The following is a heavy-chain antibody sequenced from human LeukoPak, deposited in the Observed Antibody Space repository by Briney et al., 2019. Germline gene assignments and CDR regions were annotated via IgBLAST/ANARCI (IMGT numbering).Heavy chain of an antibody. Sequence: AGGSLRLSCAASGFTFSSYAMSWVRQAPGKGLKWVSAIIGSGGSTYYADSVKGRFTISRDNSKNTLYLQMNSLRAEDTAVYYCAKGVSDLRYCSSTSCYGDYWGQGTLVTVSS. CDR2: IIGSGGST. V-gene: IGHV3-23*01. D-gene: IGHD2-2*01. CDR1: GFTFSSYA. J-gene: IGHJ4*02. CDR3: AKGVSDLRYCSSTSCYGDY.